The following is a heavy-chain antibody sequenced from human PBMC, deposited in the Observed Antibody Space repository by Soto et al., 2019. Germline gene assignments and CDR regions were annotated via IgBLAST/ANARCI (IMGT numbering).Heavy chain of an antibody. V-gene: IGHV4-34*01. D-gene: IGHD5-18*01. Sequence: QVQLQQWGAGLLKPSETLSLTCAVYGGSFSGYYWSWIRQPPGKGLEWIGEINHSGSTNYNPSLKSRVTISVDTSKNQFSLELSSVTAADTAVYYCARGQIAAMVRWGQGTLVTVSS. CDR1: GGSFSGYY. J-gene: IGHJ4*02. CDR3: ARGQIAAMVR. CDR2: INHSGST.